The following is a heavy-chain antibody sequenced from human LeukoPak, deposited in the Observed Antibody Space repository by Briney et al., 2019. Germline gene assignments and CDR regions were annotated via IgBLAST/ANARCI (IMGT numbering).Heavy chain of an antibody. CDR3: ARLLPGIAAAGTGSDY. Sequence: SETLSLTCTVSGGSISSYYWSWIRQPAGKGLKWIGRIYTSGSTNYNPSLKSRVTMSVDTSKNQFSLKLSSVTAADTAVYYCARLLPGIAAAGTGSDYWGQGTLVTVSS. CDR2: IYTSGST. V-gene: IGHV4-4*07. J-gene: IGHJ4*02. D-gene: IGHD6-13*01. CDR1: GGSISSYY.